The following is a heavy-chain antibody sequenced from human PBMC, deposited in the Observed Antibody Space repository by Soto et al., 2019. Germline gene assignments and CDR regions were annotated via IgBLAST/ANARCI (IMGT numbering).Heavy chain of an antibody. J-gene: IGHJ3*02. D-gene: IGHD1-7*01. CDR1: GFTFGDYA. Sequence: LRLSCTASGFTFGDYAMSWVRQAPGKGLEWVGFIRSKAYGGTTEYAASVKGRFTISRDDSKSIAYLQMNSLKTEDTAVYYCTRPRYNWNYGAFDIWGQGTMVTVSS. CDR3: TRPRYNWNYGAFDI. V-gene: IGHV3-49*04. CDR2: IRSKAYGGTT.